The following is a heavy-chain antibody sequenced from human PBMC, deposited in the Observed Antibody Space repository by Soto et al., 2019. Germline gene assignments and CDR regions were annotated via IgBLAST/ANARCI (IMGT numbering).Heavy chain of an antibody. J-gene: IGHJ6*02. CDR1: GGSMRRYY. D-gene: IGHD2-21*02. CDR2: LYNPGST. V-gene: IGHV4-59*01. CDR3: ARDLWGYCGTDCYPLDV. Sequence: SETLTVTSTGSGGSMRRYYSSLNRLTPGKGLEWIGYLYNPGSTIYNPSLESRVTISVDTSKNQFSLKLNSVTAADTAVYYCARDLWGYCGTDCYPLDVWGPGTTVT.